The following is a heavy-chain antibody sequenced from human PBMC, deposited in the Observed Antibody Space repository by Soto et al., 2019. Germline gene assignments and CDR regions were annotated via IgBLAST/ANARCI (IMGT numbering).Heavy chain of an antibody. CDR2: IKRDGTVT. V-gene: IGHV3-7*04. CDR1: GFTFSAFW. D-gene: IGHD2-21*01. CDR3: ARDLSPPGEFFYDAFDV. J-gene: IGHJ3*01. Sequence: EVQLVESGGGLVQPGGSLRLSCAASGFTFSAFWMTWLRQAPGKGLEWVANIKRDGTVTHYGDSVEGRCTLSRDNAQNSLFLQLNRLRPEDTAMYYCARDLSPPGEFFYDAFDVWGQGTVVTVSS.